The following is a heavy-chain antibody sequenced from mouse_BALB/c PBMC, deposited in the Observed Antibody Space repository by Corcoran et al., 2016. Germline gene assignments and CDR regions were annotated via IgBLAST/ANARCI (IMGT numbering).Heavy chain of an antibody. CDR1: GYSFTGYY. V-gene: IGHV1S34*01. Sequence: LVKTGASVKISCKASGYSFTGYYMHWVKQSHGKSLEWIGYISCYNGATSYNQKFKGKATFTVDTSSSTAYMQFNSLTSEDSAVYYCARGRYRYDVMDYWGQGTSVTDSS. J-gene: IGHJ4*01. D-gene: IGHD2-14*01. CDR2: ISCYNGAT. CDR3: ARGRYRYDVMDY.